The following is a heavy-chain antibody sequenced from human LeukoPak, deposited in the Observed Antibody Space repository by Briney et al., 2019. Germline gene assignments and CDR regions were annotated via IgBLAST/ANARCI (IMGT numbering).Heavy chain of an antibody. CDR2: IIPIFGTA. V-gene: IGHV1-69*13. CDR3: ASPEGYSYGADYFDY. D-gene: IGHD5-18*01. Sequence: SVKVSCKASGGTFSSYAISWVRQAPGQGLEWRGGIIPIFGTANYAQKFQGRVTITADESTSTAYMELSSLRSEDTAVYYCASPEGYSYGADYFDYWGQGTLVTVSS. CDR1: GGTFSSYA. J-gene: IGHJ4*02.